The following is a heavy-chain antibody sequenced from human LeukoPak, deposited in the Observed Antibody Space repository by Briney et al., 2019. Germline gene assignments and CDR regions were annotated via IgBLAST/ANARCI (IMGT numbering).Heavy chain of an antibody. CDR2: ISYDGSNK. Sequence: PGGSLRLSCAASGFTFSSYAMHWVRQAPGKGLEWVAVISYDGSNKYYADSVKGRFTISRDNSKNTLYLQMNSLRAEDTAVYYCARDSYYYDSSGLYYYYGMDVWGQGTTVTVSS. V-gene: IGHV3-30-3*01. D-gene: IGHD3-22*01. CDR3: ARDSYYYDSSGLYYYYGMDV. J-gene: IGHJ6*02. CDR1: GFTFSSYA.